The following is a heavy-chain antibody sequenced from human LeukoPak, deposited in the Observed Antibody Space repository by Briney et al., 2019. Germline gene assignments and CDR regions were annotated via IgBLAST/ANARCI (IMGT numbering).Heavy chain of an antibody. D-gene: IGHD3-10*01. J-gene: IGHJ6*03. Sequence: GGSLRLSCVGSGFSFDDYGVNWVRQAPGKGLEWVSGINFNSASTVYAESVRGRFTISRDNAKNSLYLQMTSLRVEDTALYYCARDVGFTGQNYHYYMNVWGEGPPSSSP. CDR3: ARDVGFTGQNYHYYMNV. V-gene: IGHV3-20*04. CDR2: INFNSAST. CDR1: GFSFDDYG.